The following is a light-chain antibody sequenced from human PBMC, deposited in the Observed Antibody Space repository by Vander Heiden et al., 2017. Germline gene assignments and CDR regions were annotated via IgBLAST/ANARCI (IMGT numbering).Light chain of an antibody. J-gene: IGKJ1*01. CDR1: QSVGIQ. V-gene: IGKV3-15*01. Sequence: EVVMTPSPATLSVSPGEGVTLSCRASQSVGIQLAWYQQKPGQAPRPLIYGASTRATGVPPRFSGSGYGTEFTLTVSGLQSEDVAVYYCQQYNNWPRTFGQGTKVEIK. CDR2: GAS. CDR3: QQYNNWPRT.